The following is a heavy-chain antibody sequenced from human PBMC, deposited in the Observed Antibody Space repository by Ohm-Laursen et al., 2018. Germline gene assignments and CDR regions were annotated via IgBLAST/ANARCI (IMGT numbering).Heavy chain of an antibody. CDR2: ISWNNGSI. Sequence: SLRLSCTASGFTFNDYAMHWVRQAPGKGLEWVSGISWNNGSIGYADSMKGRFTISRDNAKKSLYLQMNSLRTEDTALYYCAKDNLGDYYDSSGYQDYWGQGTLVTVSS. J-gene: IGHJ4*02. D-gene: IGHD3-22*01. CDR3: AKDNLGDYYDSSGYQDY. V-gene: IGHV3-9*01. CDR1: GFTFNDYA.